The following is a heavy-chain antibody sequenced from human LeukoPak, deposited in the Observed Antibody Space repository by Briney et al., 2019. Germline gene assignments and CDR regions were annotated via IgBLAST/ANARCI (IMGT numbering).Heavy chain of an antibody. J-gene: IGHJ4*02. D-gene: IGHD3-3*01. CDR2: IYTSGST. CDR3: AVDFWSGSHRGY. V-gene: IGHV4-4*07. Sequence: SETLSLTCTVSGGSISSYYWSCIRQPAGKGLEWIGRIYTSGSTNYNPSLKSRVTISVDKSKNQFSLKLSSVTAADTAVYYCAVDFWSGSHRGYWGQGTLVTVSS. CDR1: GGSISSYY.